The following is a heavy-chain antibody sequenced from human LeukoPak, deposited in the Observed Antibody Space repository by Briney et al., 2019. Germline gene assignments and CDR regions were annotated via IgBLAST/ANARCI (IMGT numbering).Heavy chain of an antibody. D-gene: IGHD6-13*01. J-gene: IGHJ6*02. V-gene: IGHV4-39*01. CDR1: GGSISSSSYY. CDR2: IYYSGST. CDR3: ARHSGYNYYGVDV. Sequence: SETLSLTCTVSGGSISSSSYYWGWIRQPPGKGLEWIGGIYYSGSTYYNPSLKSRVTISVDTSKNQFTLKLSSVTAADTAVYYCARHSGYNYYGVDVWGQGTTVTVSS.